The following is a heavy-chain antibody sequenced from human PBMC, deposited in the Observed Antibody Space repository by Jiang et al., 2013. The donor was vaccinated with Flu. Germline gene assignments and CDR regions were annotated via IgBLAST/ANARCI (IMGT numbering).Heavy chain of an antibody. D-gene: IGHD1-26*01. CDR2: IYYSGST. CDR3: ARQVASGSYPNKYYFDY. Sequence: ETLSLTCTVSGGSISTSSYYWGWIRQPPGKGLEWIGSIYYSGSTYYNPSLKSRVTISVDTSKSQFSLKLNSVTAADTAVYYCARQVASGSYPNKYYFDYWGQGTLVTVPS. V-gene: IGHV4-39*07. CDR1: GGSISTSSYY. J-gene: IGHJ4*02.